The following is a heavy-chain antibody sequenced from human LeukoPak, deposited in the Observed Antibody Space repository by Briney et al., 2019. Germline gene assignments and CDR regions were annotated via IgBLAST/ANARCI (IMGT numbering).Heavy chain of an antibody. CDR2: ISAYNGNT. CDR3: AREGSADYGDYSFDY. CDR1: GYTFTSYG. J-gene: IGHJ4*02. D-gene: IGHD4-17*01. V-gene: IGHV1-18*01. Sequence: ASVKVSCKASGYTFTSYGISWVRQAPGQGLEWMGWISAYNGNTNYAQKLQGRVTMTTDTSTSTAYMELRSLRSDYTAVYYCAREGSADYGDYSFDYWGQGTLVTVSS.